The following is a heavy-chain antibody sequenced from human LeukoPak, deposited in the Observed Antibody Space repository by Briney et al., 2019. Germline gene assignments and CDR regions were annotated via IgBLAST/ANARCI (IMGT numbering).Heavy chain of an antibody. CDR3: AKGRQQLLGDFDY. CDR2: IQYDASKT. J-gene: IGHJ4*02. D-gene: IGHD2-2*01. CDR1: GFTFSNYD. V-gene: IGHV3-30*02. Sequence: GGSLRLSCAASGFTFSNYDVHWVRQAPGKGLEWLAFIQYDASKTHYADSVEGRFTISRDSSKSTLYLQMSRLRPEDTAVYYFAKGRQQLLGDFDYCGQGTLVTVSS.